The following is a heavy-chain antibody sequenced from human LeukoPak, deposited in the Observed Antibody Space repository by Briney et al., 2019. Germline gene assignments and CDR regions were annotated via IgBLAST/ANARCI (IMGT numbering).Heavy chain of an antibody. Sequence: GGSLRLSCVVSGFTFSTYHMNWVRQAPGKGLEWVSSISSSSGYIYYADSLTGRITISRDNAKNSLYLQMNSLRAEDTVIYYCARRASTERGHSYGLDYWGQGTLVTVSS. D-gene: IGHD5-18*01. CDR1: GFTFSTYH. J-gene: IGHJ4*02. CDR2: ISSSSGYI. V-gene: IGHV3-21*01. CDR3: ARRASTERGHSYGLDY.